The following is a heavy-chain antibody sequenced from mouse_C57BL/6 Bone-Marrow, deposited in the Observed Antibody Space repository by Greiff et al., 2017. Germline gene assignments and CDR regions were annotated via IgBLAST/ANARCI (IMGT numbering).Heavy chain of an antibody. CDR3: ARTITTVALDY. CDR2: INPSTGGT. D-gene: IGHD1-1*01. V-gene: IGHV1-42*01. CDR1: GYSFTGYY. J-gene: IGHJ2*01. Sequence: VQLQQSGPELVKPGASVKISCKASGYSFTGYYMNWVKQSPEKSLEWIGEINPSTGGTTYNQKFKAKATLTVDKSSSTAYMQLKSLTSEDSAVYYCARTITTVALDYWDQGTTLTVSS.